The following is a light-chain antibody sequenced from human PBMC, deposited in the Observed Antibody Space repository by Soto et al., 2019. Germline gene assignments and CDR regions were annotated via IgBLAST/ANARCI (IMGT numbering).Light chain of an antibody. CDR2: DVS. CDR1: SSDVGGYNS. V-gene: IGLV2-14*01. Sequence: QSALTQPASVSGSPGQSITISCTGTSSDVGGYNSVSWYQQHPGKAPKVMIYDVSNRPSGGSNSFSGSKSGNTASLSISVLQSEYEADYYCGSYTSSSTLVFGGGTKVTVL. CDR3: GSYTSSSTLV. J-gene: IGLJ2*01.